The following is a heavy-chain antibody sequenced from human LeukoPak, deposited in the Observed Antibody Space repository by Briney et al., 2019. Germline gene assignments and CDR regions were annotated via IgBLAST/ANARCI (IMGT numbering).Heavy chain of an antibody. CDR3: ARSGREQLVQDWFDP. J-gene: IGHJ5*02. CDR1: GYTFTSYG. Sequence: ASVKVSRKASGYTFTSYGISWVRQAPGQGLEWMGWISAYNGNTNYAQKLQGRVTMTTDTSTSTAYMELRSLRSDDTAVYYCARSGREQLVQDWFDPWGQGTLVTVSS. D-gene: IGHD6-13*01. CDR2: ISAYNGNT. V-gene: IGHV1-18*01.